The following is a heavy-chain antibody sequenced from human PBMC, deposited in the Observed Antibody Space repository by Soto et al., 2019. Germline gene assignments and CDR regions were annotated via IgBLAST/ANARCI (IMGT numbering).Heavy chain of an antibody. CDR1: GFTFSSYA. V-gene: IGHV3-23*01. Sequence: TGGSLRLSCAASGFTFSSYAMSWVRQAPGKGLEWVSAISGSGGSTYYADSVKGRFTISRDNSKNTLYLQMNSLRAEDTAVYYCAIAARPYYYYGMDVWGQGTTVTVSS. CDR3: AIAARPYYYYGMDV. CDR2: ISGSGGST. D-gene: IGHD6-6*01. J-gene: IGHJ6*02.